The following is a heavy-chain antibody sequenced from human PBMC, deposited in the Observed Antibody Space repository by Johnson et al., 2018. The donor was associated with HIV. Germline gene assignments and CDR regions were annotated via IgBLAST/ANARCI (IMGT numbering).Heavy chain of an antibody. D-gene: IGHD1-7*01. Sequence: QVQLVESGGGVVQPGRSLRLSCAASGFTFNSYGMHWVRQAPGKGLEWVAVIWYDGSNKYYADSVRGRFTISRDNSKNTLYLQMNSLRAEDTAVYYCAKGRSGTTASIDAFDIWGQGTMVTVSS. V-gene: IGHV3-33*06. CDR2: IWYDGSNK. CDR3: AKGRSGTTASIDAFDI. CDR1: GFTFNSYG. J-gene: IGHJ3*02.